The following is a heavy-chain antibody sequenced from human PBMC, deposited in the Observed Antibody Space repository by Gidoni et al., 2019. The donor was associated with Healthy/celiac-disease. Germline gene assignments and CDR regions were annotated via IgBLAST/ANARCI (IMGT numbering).Heavy chain of an antibody. CDR3: TTDEGVVVPAAMEYYYYYYGMDV. CDR1: GFTFSNAW. J-gene: IGHJ6*02. CDR2: IKSKTDGGTT. Sequence: EVQLVESGGGLVKPGGSLRLSCAASGFTFSNAWMSWVRPAPGKGLEWVGRIKSKTDGGTTDYAAPVKGRFTISRDDSKNTLYLQMNSLKTEDTAVYYCTTDEGVVVPAAMEYYYYYYGMDVWGQGTTVTVSS. V-gene: IGHV3-15*01. D-gene: IGHD2-2*01.